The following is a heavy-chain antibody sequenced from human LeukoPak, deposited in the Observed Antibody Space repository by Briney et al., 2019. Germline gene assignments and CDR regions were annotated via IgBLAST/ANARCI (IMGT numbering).Heavy chain of an antibody. Sequence: PGGSLRLSCAASGFSFSSYSLNWVRQAPGKGLEWVSYISSSSSSIYYADSVKGRFTVSRDNAKSLLYLQMNSLRAEDTAVYYCASEGELYYYYYMDVWGKGTTVTVSS. CDR2: ISSSSSSI. V-gene: IGHV3-21*06. D-gene: IGHD1-26*01. J-gene: IGHJ6*03. CDR3: ASEGELYYYYYMDV. CDR1: GFSFSSYS.